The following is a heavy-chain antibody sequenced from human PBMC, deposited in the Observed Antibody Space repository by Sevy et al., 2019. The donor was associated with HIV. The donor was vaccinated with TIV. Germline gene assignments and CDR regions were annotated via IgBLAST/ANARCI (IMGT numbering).Heavy chain of an antibody. CDR3: AKDEKGYSYGPAY. D-gene: IGHD5-18*01. CDR2: ISYDGSNK. CDR1: GFTFSSYG. Sequence: GGSLRLSCAASGFTFSSYGMHWVRQAPGKGLEWVAVISYDGSNKYYADSVKGRFTISRDNSKNTLYLQMNSLRAEDTAVYYCAKDEKGYSYGPAYWGQGTLVTVS. V-gene: IGHV3-30*18. J-gene: IGHJ4*02.